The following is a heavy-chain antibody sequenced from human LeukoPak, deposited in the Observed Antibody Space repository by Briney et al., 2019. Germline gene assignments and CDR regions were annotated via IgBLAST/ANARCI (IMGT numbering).Heavy chain of an antibody. V-gene: IGHV3-23*01. Sequence: GGSLRLSCAASGFTFSNYAMSWVRQAPGKGREWVSAITGSGGSTYYVDSVKGRFTISRDNSKNTLYLQMNSLRAEDTAIYYCAKQTRYDSPAGGRGFDYWGQGTLVTVSS. J-gene: IGHJ4*02. CDR2: ITGSGGST. CDR1: GFTFSNYA. D-gene: IGHD3-22*01. CDR3: AKQTRYDSPAGGRGFDY.